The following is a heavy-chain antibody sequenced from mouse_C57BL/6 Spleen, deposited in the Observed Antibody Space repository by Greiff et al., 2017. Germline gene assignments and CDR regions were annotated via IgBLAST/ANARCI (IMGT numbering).Heavy chain of an antibody. J-gene: IGHJ4*01. CDR1: GYSFTGYY. Sequence: EVQLQQSGAELVKPGASVKLSCKASGYSFTGYYMHWVKQSPEKSLEWIGKINPSTGGTTYNQKFKGKATLTVDKSSSTAYMQLKSLTSEDSAVYYCARYGYYEGYAIDYWVQGTSLTVSS. CDR2: INPSTGGT. D-gene: IGHD2-3*01. V-gene: IGHV1-42*01. CDR3: ARYGYYEGYAIDY.